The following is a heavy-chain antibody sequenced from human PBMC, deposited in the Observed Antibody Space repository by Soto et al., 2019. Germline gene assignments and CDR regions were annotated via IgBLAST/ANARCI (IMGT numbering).Heavy chain of an antibody. CDR3: ARGVVSTGYFDY. CDR1: GFTVSDHY. V-gene: IGHV3-72*01. Sequence: EVQLAESGGGLVQPGGSLRLSCAASGFTVSDHYMDWGRQAPGKGLEWVGRSRDKVHRHTTEYAASVKGRFTISRGDSETSLYLQLNTLKTEDTAVYYCARGVVSTGYFDYWGQGTLVTVSS. CDR2: SRDKVHRHTT. J-gene: IGHJ4*02. D-gene: IGHD5-12*01.